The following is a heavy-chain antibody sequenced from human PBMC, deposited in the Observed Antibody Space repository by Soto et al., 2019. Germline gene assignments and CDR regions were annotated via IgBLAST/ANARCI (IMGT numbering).Heavy chain of an antibody. V-gene: IGHV5-51*01. J-gene: IGHJ4*02. D-gene: IGHD2-2*01. CDR1: GYSFTSYW. CDR3: ARYGGDILVLPPIDN. CDR2: IYAADSDT. Sequence: PGESLKISCKGSGYSFTSYWIGWVRQMPGKGLEWMGIIYAADSDTRYSPSFQGQVTISVDKSISTAYLQWSSLKASDTAMYYCARYGGDILVLPPIDNWGQGTLVTVSS.